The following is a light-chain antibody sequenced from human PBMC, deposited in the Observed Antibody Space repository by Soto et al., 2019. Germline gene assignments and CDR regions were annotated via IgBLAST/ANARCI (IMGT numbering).Light chain of an antibody. Sequence: QSALTQPPSVSGSPGQSVTISCTGSESDFASHNSVSWYQQAPGTAPKLIIFEVNNRPSGVPDRFSESKSGTTASLTISGLRPEDEVDYYCSSYISSITSHVFGTGTKVTVL. CDR1: ESDFASHNS. CDR3: SSYISSITSHV. CDR2: EVN. V-gene: IGLV2-18*02. J-gene: IGLJ1*01.